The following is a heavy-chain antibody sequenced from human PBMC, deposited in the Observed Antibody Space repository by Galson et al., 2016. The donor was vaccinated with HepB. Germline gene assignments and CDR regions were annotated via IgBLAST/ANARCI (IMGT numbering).Heavy chain of an antibody. J-gene: IGHJ6*02. Sequence: SVKVSCKASGYTFTSYYMHWVRQAPGQGLEWMGIINPSGGSTSYAQKFQGRVTMTRDTSTSTVYMELSSLRSEDTAVYYCARVQYYYDPTRRVYYYYGMDVWGQGTTVTVSS. CDR1: GYTFTSYY. CDR2: INPSGGST. CDR3: ARVQYYYDPTRRVYYYYGMDV. D-gene: IGHD3-22*01. V-gene: IGHV1-46*01.